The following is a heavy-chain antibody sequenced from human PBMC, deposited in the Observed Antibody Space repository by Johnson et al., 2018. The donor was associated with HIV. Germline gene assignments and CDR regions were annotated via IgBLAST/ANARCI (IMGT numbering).Heavy chain of an antibody. Sequence: VQLVESGGGLVQPGGSLRLSCVVSGFTFSDYYMDWVRQAPGKGLEWVGRTTDKLNSYTTKYAASVQGRFTISRDDSKKSLYLQINSLRTEDTAVYYCARVMQADAFDIWGQGTMVTVSS. V-gene: IGHV3-72*01. CDR3: ARVMQADAFDI. D-gene: IGHD2-8*01. CDR2: TTDKLNSYTT. J-gene: IGHJ3*02. CDR1: GFTFSDYY.